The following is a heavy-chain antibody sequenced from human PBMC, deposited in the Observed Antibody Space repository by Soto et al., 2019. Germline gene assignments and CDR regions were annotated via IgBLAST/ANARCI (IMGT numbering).Heavy chain of an antibody. D-gene: IGHD2-2*01. CDR2: ISAYNGNT. CDR3: ARDRSVVVPAASWFDP. J-gene: IGHJ5*02. Sequence: ASVKVSCKASGYTFTSYGISWVRQAPGQGLEWMGWISAYNGNTNYAQKLQGRVTMTTDTSTSTAYMELRSLRSGDTAVYYCARDRSVVVPAASWFDPWGQGTLVTVSS. CDR1: GYTFTSYG. V-gene: IGHV1-18*01.